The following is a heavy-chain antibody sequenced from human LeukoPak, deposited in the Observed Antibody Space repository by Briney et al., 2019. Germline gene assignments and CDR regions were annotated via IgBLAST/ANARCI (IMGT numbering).Heavy chain of an antibody. CDR3: AREGSSWSSDYYYYYMDV. CDR2: IYTSGST. V-gene: IGHV4-61*02. Sequence: NPSETLSLTCTVSGGSISSSSYYWSWIRQPAGKGLEWIGRIYTSGSTNYNPSLKSRVTISVDTSKNQFSLKLSSVTAADTAVYYCAREGSSWSSDYYYYYMDVWGKGTTVTVSS. J-gene: IGHJ6*03. D-gene: IGHD6-13*01. CDR1: GGSISSSSYY.